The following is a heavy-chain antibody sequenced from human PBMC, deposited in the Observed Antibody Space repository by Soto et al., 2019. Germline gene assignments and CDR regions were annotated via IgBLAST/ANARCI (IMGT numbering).Heavy chain of an antibody. D-gene: IGHD3-22*01. J-gene: IGHJ4*02. V-gene: IGHV4-31*03. Sequence: PSETLSLTCTVSGGSISSGGYYWSWIRQHPGKGLEWIGYIYYSGSTYYNPSLKSRVTISVDTSKNQFSLKLSSVTAADTAVYYCARATYYYDSSGYRIDYWGQGTLVTVSS. CDR1: GGSISSGGYY. CDR2: IYYSGST. CDR3: ARATYYYDSSGYRIDY.